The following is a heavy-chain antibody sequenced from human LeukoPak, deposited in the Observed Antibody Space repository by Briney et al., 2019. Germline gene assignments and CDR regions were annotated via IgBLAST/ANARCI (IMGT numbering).Heavy chain of an antibody. CDR3: ARGGRWLQLRLSYFDY. D-gene: IGHD5-12*01. CDR1: GGSFSGYY. J-gene: IGHJ4*02. V-gene: IGHV4-34*01. Sequence: SETLSLTCAVYGGSFSGYYWGWIRQPPGKGLEWIGEINHSGSTNYNPSLKSRVTISVDTSKNQFSLKLSSVTAADTAVYYCARGGRWLQLRLSYFDYWGQGTLVTVSS. CDR2: INHSGST.